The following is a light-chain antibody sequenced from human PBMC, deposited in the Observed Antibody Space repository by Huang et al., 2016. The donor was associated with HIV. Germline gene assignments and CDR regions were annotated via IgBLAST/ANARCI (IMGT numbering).Light chain of an antibody. J-gene: IGKJ2*01. V-gene: IGKV3-11*01. CDR3: QQRSSWYT. CDR2: DAS. CDR1: QCVSSY. Sequence: EIVLTQSLAPLSLSPGASATLSCRASQCVSSYLAWYQQKPGQAPRLLIYDASNRATGIPARFSGSGSGTDFTLTISSLEPEDFAVYYCQQRSSWYTFGQGTKLEIK.